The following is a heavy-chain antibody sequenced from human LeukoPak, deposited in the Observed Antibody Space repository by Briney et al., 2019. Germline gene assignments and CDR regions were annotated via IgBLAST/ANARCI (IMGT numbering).Heavy chain of an antibody. Sequence: SETLSLTCAVYGGSFSGYYWSWIRQPPGKGLEWIGEINHSGGTNYNPSLKSRVTISVDTSKNQFSLKLSSVTAADTAVYYCARGSRGSGSYYNVRYYYYMDVWGKGTTVTVSS. CDR1: GGSFSGYY. CDR2: INHSGGT. CDR3: ARGSRGSGSYYNVRYYYYMDV. V-gene: IGHV4-34*01. D-gene: IGHD3-10*01. J-gene: IGHJ6*03.